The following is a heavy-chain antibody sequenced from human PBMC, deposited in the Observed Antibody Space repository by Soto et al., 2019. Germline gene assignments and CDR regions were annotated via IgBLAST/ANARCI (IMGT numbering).Heavy chain of an antibody. J-gene: IGHJ4*02. CDR3: IRASGVAGTGEYF. CDR2: ISGGGGT. CDR1: GFDFSTYW. Sequence: EVQLVESGGGLVQPGGSLRLSCAAPGFDFSTYWMHWVRQAPGKGLVWVSRISGGGGTTYADSVEGRFTISRDNANNIVYLQMNSLTEEDTAMYDWIRASGVAGTGEYFWGQVTLVAVSS. D-gene: IGHD6-19*01. V-gene: IGHV3-74*02.